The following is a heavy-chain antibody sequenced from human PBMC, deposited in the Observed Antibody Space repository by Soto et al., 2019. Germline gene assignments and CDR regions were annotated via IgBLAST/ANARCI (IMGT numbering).Heavy chain of an antibody. CDR2: INHSGST. CDR1: GGSFSGYY. J-gene: IGHJ4*02. Sequence: SETLSLTCAVYGGSFSGYYWSWIRQPPGKGLEWIGEINHSGSTSYTPSLKSRVTISVDTSKNQFSLKLSSVTAADTAVYYCAREMDQQPLVDYWGQGTQVTSPQ. CDR3: AREMDQQPLVDY. V-gene: IGHV4-34*01. D-gene: IGHD6-13*01.